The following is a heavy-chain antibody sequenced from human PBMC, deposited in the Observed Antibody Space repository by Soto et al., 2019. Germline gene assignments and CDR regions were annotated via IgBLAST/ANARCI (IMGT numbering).Heavy chain of an antibody. D-gene: IGHD6-19*01. CDR1: GGTFSSYA. CDR3: VRGSSGWPYYYYGMDV. CDR2: IVPIVDTA. V-gene: IGHV1-69*13. J-gene: IGHJ6*02. Sequence: ASVKVSCKTSGGTFSSYAISWVRQAPGQGLEWVGGIVPIVDTATYAQKFQGRVTITADESTSTAYMELSRLRSDDTAVYYCVRGSSGWPYYYYGMDVWGQGTTVTVSS.